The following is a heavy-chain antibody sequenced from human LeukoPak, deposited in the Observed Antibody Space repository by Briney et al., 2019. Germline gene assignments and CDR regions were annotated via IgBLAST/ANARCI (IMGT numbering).Heavy chain of an antibody. CDR2: INTNTENP. V-gene: IGHV7-4-1*02. CDR1: GYTFTNYA. D-gene: IGHD4-17*01. CDR3: VRDRYGDYGFY. J-gene: IGHJ4*02. Sequence: GASVKVSCKASGYTFTNYAMSWVRQAPGQGLEWMGWINTNTENPTYAQGFTGRFVFSLDTSVSTAYLQISSLKAEDTAVYYCVRDRYGDYGFYWGQGTLVTVSS.